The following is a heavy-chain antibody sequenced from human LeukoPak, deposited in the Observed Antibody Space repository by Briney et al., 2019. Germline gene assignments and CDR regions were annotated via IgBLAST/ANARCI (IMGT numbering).Heavy chain of an antibody. Sequence: ASVKVSCTVSGYTLTELSMHWARQAAGKGREWMGGFDPEGGETIYAQKFQGRVTITEDTSTDTAFMELSSLRSEDTAVYYCAKKFTGTTVISGDYFDSWGQGTLVTVSS. CDR3: AKKFTGTTVISGDYFDS. V-gene: IGHV1-24*01. D-gene: IGHD4-17*01. CDR1: GYTLTELS. J-gene: IGHJ4*02. CDR2: FDPEGGET.